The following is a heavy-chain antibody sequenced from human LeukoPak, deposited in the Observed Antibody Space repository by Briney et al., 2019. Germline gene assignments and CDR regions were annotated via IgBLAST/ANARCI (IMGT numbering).Heavy chain of an antibody. CDR3: ARDRAAAGTLRGRLDY. Sequence: PGGSLRLSCAASGFTFSSYEMNWVRQAPGKGLEWVSYISSSGNIIYCADSVKGRFTISRDNAKNSLYLQMNSLRDEDTAVYYCARDRAAAGTLRGRLDYWGQGTLVTVSS. CDR2: ISSSGNII. J-gene: IGHJ4*02. V-gene: IGHV3-48*03. CDR1: GFTFSSYE. D-gene: IGHD6-13*01.